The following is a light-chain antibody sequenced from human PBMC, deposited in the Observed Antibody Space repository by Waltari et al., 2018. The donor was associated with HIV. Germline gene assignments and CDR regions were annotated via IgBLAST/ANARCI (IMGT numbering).Light chain of an antibody. Sequence: SYELTQPPSVSVSPGQTARITCSGDLLTKQYAYWYQKKPGPAPGVVIYNDEWRPSGIPERFSGSRSGATVTLTISGVQAEDEADFYCHSTDSSDSWVFGGGTKLTVL. J-gene: IGLJ3*02. CDR2: NDE. CDR1: LLTKQY. CDR3: HSTDSSDSWV. V-gene: IGLV3-25*03.